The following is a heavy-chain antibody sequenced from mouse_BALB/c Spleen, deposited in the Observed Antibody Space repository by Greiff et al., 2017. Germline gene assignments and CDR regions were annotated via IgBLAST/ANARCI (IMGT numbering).Heavy chain of an antibody. CDR2: IDPANGNT. D-gene: IGHD2-4*01. J-gene: IGHJ3*01. Sequence: VQLQQSGAELVKPGASVKLSCTASGFNIKDTYMHWVKQRPEQGLEWIGRIDPANGNTKYDPKFHGKATITADTSSNTAYLQLSSLTSEDTAVYYCASTMITTAWFAYWGQGTLVTVSA. CDR1: GFNIKDTY. CDR3: ASTMITTAWFAY. V-gene: IGHV14-3*02.